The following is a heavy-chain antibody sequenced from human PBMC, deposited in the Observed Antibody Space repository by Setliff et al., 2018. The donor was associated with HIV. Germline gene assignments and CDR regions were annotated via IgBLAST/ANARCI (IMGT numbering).Heavy chain of an antibody. D-gene: IGHD3-10*01. J-gene: IGHJ4*02. V-gene: IGHV4-30-4*08. Sequence: PSETLSLTCTVSGGSISSGDYYWSWIRQPPGKGLEWIGYIYYSGSTYYNPSLKSRVTISVDTSKNQFSLKLSSVTAADTAVYYCAREDSYGSGSYSEYYFDHWGQGTLVTVSS. CDR2: IYYSGST. CDR3: AREDSYGSGSYSEYYFDH. CDR1: GGSISSGDYY.